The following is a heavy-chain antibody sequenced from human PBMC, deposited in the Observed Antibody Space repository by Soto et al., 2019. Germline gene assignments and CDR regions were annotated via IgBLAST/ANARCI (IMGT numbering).Heavy chain of an antibody. Sequence: EVKLLEAGGALVQPGGSLRLSCEASGFTFIDHDMSWVRQAPGKGLEWVSSITVGGAQKDYGQSVKGRFTISRDNSNDPLFLQMESRQVKDTAIYFCTRMPGGGWQRFFDYWGQGTVVTVSS. J-gene: IGHJ4*02. CDR1: GFTFIDHD. CDR3: TRMPGGGWQRFFDY. V-gene: IGHV3-23*01. D-gene: IGHD5-12*01. CDR2: ITVGGAQK.